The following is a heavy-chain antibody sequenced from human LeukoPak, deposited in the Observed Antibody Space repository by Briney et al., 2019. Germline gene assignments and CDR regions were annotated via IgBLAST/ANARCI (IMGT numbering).Heavy chain of an antibody. CDR1: GGSIRNYY. J-gene: IGHJ4*03. CDR3: ARWYSHGRYFDY. CDR2: TSDSGHT. Sequence: PSETLSLTCTVSGGSIRNYYWNWIRQPPGEGPEWIGYTSDSGHTDYNPSLKSRVTISVDLSKNQFSLKLTSATAADTAVYYCARWYSHGRYFDYWGPGALVTVSS. D-gene: IGHD1-26*01. V-gene: IGHV4-59*01.